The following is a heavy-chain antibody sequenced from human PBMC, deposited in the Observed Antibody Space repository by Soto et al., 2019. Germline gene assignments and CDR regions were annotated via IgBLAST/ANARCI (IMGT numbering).Heavy chain of an antibody. V-gene: IGHV1-69*13. J-gene: IGHJ3*02. CDR1: GGTFSSYA. CDR3: ASPGIAAAGTKFVAFDI. D-gene: IGHD6-13*01. CDR2: IIPIFGTA. Sequence: ASVKVSCKASGGTFSSYAISWARQAPGQGLEWMGGIIPIFGTANYAQKFQGRVTITADESTSTAYMELSSLRSEDTAVYYCASPGIAAAGTKFVAFDIWGQGTMVTVSS.